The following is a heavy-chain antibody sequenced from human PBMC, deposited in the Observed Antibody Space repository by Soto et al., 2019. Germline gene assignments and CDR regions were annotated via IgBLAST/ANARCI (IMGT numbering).Heavy chain of an antibody. V-gene: IGHV3-33*01. CDR3: ARDCSGGRCYSAFDI. J-gene: IGHJ3*02. Sequence: PGGSLRLSCAASGFTFSSYGMHWVRQAPGKGLEWVAVIWYDGSNKYYADSVKGRFTISRDNSKNTLYLQMNSLRAEDTAVYYCARDCSGGRCYSAFDIWGQGTMVTVSS. CDR2: IWYDGSNK. D-gene: IGHD2-15*01. CDR1: GFTFSSYG.